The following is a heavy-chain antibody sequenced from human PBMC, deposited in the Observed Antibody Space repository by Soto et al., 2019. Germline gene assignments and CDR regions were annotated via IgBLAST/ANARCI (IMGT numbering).Heavy chain of an antibody. D-gene: IGHD3-3*01. CDR2: SYYSGTT. CDR1: GASISTYGYY. CDR3: ARGRPYFDPWSGYSSRIRDFDY. V-gene: IGHV4-31*03. Sequence: QVQLQESGPGLVKASQTLSLTCTVSGASISTYGYYWTWFRQHPGLGLEWIGSSYYSGTTYHNTSVKTRVSTSVDTSKNQFSLNLTSVTAADTARYYGARGRPYFDPWSGYSSRIRDFDYWGQGTLVTVSS. J-gene: IGHJ4*02.